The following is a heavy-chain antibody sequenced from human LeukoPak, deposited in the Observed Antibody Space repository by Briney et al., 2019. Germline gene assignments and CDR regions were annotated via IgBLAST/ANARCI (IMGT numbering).Heavy chain of an antibody. CDR2: IKQDGSEK. J-gene: IGHJ4*02. CDR3: ARDQGYDFWSGLLSDY. D-gene: IGHD3-3*01. Sequence: GGSLRLSCAASGFTFSSYWMSWVRQAPGKGLEWVANIKQDGSEKYYVDSVKGRFTISRDNAKNSLYLQMNSLRAEDTAVYYCARDQGYDFWSGLLSDYWVQGTLVTVSS. V-gene: IGHV3-7*01. CDR1: GFTFSSYW.